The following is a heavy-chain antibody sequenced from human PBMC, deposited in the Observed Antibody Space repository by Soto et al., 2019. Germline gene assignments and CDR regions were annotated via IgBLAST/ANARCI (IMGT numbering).Heavy chain of an antibody. CDR2: ISGSGGST. D-gene: IGHD4-17*01. CDR1: GFTFSSYA. J-gene: IGHJ3*02. Sequence: EVQLLESGGGLVQPGGSLRLSCAASGFTFSSYAMSWVCQAPGKGLEWVSAISGSGGSTYYADSVKGRFTISRDNSKNTLYLQMNSLRAEDTAVYYCAKDLYGDYGAFDIWGQGTMVTVSS. CDR3: AKDLYGDYGAFDI. V-gene: IGHV3-23*01.